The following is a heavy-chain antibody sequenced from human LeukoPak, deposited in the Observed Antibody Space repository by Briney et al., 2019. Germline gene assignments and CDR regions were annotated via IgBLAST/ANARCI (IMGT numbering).Heavy chain of an antibody. J-gene: IGHJ4*02. V-gene: IGHV4-59*01. D-gene: IGHD3-10*01. CDR3: AREERYGSSYDY. CDR2: IYYSGST. Sequence: SETLSLTCTLSGGSISSYYWSWIRQPPGKGLEWIGYIYYSGSTNYNPSLKSRVTISVDPSKNQFSLKLSSVTAADTAVYYCAREERYGSSYDYWGQGTLVTVSS. CDR1: GGSISSYY.